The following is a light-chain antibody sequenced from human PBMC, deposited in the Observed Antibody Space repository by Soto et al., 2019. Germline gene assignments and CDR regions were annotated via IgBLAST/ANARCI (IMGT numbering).Light chain of an antibody. CDR1: QSVTSDY. Sequence: EIVLTQSPGTLSLSPGERATLSCRASQSVTSDYLAWYQHKPGQAPRLLIYGASTRVAGIPDTFRGSGSGTDFTLTITRLEPDDFAIFFCHQYGTSPGTFGQGTKLEIK. J-gene: IGKJ2*01. CDR3: HQYGTSPGT. CDR2: GAS. V-gene: IGKV3-20*01.